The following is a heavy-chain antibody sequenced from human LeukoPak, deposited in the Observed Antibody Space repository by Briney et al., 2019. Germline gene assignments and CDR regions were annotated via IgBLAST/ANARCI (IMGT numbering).Heavy chain of an antibody. CDR1: GFTFSNYW. CDR2: IKQDGSEK. Sequence: GGSLRLSCAASGFTFSNYWMTWVRQAPGKGLEWVVRIKQDGSEKYFVDSVKGRFTISRDNAKNSLYLQMNSLRADDMAVYYCARAFAVAGTGFFDYWGQGTLVTVSS. V-gene: IGHV3-7*01. D-gene: IGHD6-19*01. CDR3: ARAFAVAGTGFFDY. J-gene: IGHJ4*02.